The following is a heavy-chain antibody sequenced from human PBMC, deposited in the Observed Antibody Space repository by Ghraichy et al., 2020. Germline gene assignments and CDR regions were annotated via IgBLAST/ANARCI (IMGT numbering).Heavy chain of an antibody. CDR1: GFTFREYD. CDR2: AGTTGDT. Sequence: GALNISCAASGFTFREYDMHWVRQVTGQGLEWVAVAGTTGDTYYPASVKGRFTLSREDAKNSLHLQMNSLGAGDTGVYYCARVRCCVPAAGKYGMDVWGQGTTVTVSS. J-gene: IGHJ6*02. CDR3: ARVRCCVPAAGKYGMDV. D-gene: IGHD2-2*01. V-gene: IGHV3-13*01.